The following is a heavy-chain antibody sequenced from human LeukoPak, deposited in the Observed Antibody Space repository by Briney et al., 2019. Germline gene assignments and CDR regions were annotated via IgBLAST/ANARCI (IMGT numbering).Heavy chain of an antibody. D-gene: IGHD5-12*01. CDR3: ARVLVATIRWFDP. J-gene: IGHJ5*02. V-gene: IGHV4-38-2*02. Sequence: SETLSLTCTVSGYSISSGYYWGWIRQPPGKGLEWIGSIYHSGSTYYNPSLKSRVTISVDTSKNQFSLKLSSVTAADTAVYYCARVLVATIRWFDPWGQGTLVTVSS. CDR1: GYSISSGYY. CDR2: IYHSGST.